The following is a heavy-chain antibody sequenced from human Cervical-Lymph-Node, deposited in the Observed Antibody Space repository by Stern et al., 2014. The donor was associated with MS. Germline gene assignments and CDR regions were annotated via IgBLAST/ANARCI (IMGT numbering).Heavy chain of an antibody. D-gene: IGHD6-13*01. Sequence: QVQLQESGPGLVKPSQTLSLTCTVSGGSISSGSYYWSWIRQPAGKGLEWIGRIYTSGSTNYNPSLKSRVTISVDTSKTQFSLKLSSVTAADTAVYYCARVRQQPGYNWFDPWGQGTLVTVSS. CDR2: IYTSGST. J-gene: IGHJ5*02. CDR1: GGSISSGSYY. V-gene: IGHV4-61*02. CDR3: ARVRQQPGYNWFDP.